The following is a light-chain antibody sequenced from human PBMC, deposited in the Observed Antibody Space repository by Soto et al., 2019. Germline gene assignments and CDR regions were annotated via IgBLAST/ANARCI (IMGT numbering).Light chain of an antibody. V-gene: IGKV1D-13*01. CDR1: QGISSA. CDR2: AVS. CDR3: QQFNDYTIT. Sequence: AIQLTQSPSSLSASVGDRVTITCRASQGISSAFAWYQQKPGEAPKLLIYAVSNLQSGVPSRFSGSGSGTDFTLTISRLQPEDFATYYCQQFNDYTITFGQGTRLEI. J-gene: IGKJ5*01.